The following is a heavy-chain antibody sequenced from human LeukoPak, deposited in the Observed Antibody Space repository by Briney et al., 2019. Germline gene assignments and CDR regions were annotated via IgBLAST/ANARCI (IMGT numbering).Heavy chain of an antibody. CDR3: ARGRYDSSGYYYYYGMNV. J-gene: IGHJ6*02. V-gene: IGHV1-69*13. D-gene: IGHD3-22*01. CDR2: IIPIFGTA. CDR1: GGTFSSYA. Sequence: GASVKVSCKASGGTFSSYAISWVRQAPGQGLEWMGGIIPIFGTANYAQKFQGRVTITADESTSTAYMELSSLRSEDTAVYYCARGRYDSSGYYYYYGMNVWGQGTTVTVSS.